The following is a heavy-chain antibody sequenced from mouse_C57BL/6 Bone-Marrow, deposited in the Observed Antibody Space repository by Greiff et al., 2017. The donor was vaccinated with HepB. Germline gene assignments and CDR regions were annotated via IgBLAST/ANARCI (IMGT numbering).Heavy chain of an antibody. CDR3: ANYSNYSYFFDY. V-gene: IGHV2-6*03. CDR1: GFSLTSYG. Sequence: VKLQESGPGLVAPSQSLSITCTVSGFSLTSYGVHWVRQPPGKGLEWLVVIWSDGSTTYNSALKSRLSISKDNSKSQVFLKMNSLQTDDTAMYYCANYSNYSYFFDYWGQGTTLTVSS. D-gene: IGHD2-5*01. CDR2: IWSDGST. J-gene: IGHJ2*01.